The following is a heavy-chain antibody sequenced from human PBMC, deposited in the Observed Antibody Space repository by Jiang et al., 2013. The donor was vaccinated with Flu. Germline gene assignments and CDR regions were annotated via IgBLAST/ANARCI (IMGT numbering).Heavy chain of an antibody. V-gene: IGHV6-1*01. CDR2: TYYKSKWYN. CDR3: ARGVFRGYTTTWYFDY. J-gene: IGHJ4*02. D-gene: IGHD6-13*01. CDR1: GDSASSNSAA. Sequence: SQTLSLTCAISGDSASSNSAAWNWIRQSPSRGLEWLGKTYYKSKWYNDYALSVKGRITINPDTSKNQFSLQLNSVTPEDTAVYYCARGVFRGYTTTWYFDYWGQGTLVTVSS.